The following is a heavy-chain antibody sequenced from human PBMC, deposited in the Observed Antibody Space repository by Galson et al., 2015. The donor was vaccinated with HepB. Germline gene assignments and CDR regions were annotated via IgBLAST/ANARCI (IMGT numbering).Heavy chain of an antibody. Sequence: SLRLSCAASGFTFNSYDMHWVRQAPGKGLEWVAVVWHDGSIRYYADSLKGRFAISRDNSKNTLYLQMNSLRAEDTAVYYCAKAADYYESSGYYYPGDNWGQGTLVTVSS. V-gene: IGHV3-33*06. CDR3: AKAADYYESSGYYYPGDN. D-gene: IGHD3-22*01. J-gene: IGHJ4*02. CDR2: VWHDGSIR. CDR1: GFTFNSYD.